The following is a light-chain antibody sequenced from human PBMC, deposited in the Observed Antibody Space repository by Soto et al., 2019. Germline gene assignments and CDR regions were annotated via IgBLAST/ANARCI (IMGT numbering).Light chain of an antibody. CDR3: RHYVSYPVT. V-gene: IGKV1-5*03. Sequence: DIQMTQSPSTLSASVGDRVTITCRASQSISNSLAWYQQTPGKAPNILIYKASSLESGVPSRFSGSGSGTEFTLTISSLQSDDFATYYGRHYVSYPVTIGGGTKVEMK. CDR1: QSISNS. CDR2: KAS. J-gene: IGKJ4*01.